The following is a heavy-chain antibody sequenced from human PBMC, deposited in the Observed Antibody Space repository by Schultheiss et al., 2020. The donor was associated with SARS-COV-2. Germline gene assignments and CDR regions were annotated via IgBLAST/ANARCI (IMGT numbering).Heavy chain of an antibody. CDR1: GGSISSGGYY. CDR3: ARTRYCSSGRCYSDY. CDR2: IYYSGST. J-gene: IGHJ4*02. Sequence: SETLSLTCTVSGGSISSGGYYWSWIRQHPGKGLEWIGYIYYSGSTYYNPSLKSRVTISVDTSKNQFSLKLSSVTAADTAVYYCARTRYCSSGRCYSDYWGQGTLVTVSS. V-gene: IGHV4-31*03. D-gene: IGHD2-15*01.